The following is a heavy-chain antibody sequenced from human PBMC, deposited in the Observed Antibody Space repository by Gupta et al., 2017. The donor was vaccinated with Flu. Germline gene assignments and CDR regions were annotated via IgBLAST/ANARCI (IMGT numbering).Heavy chain of an antibody. D-gene: IGHD1-26*01. Sequence: SFGATSFSWVRHAPGQGLEWMGRIIPIPDTVNGAQKFQARVAQVADQSATTVYMQLNDLRSEDTAIYYCATSGYSGSFLSYWGQGTLVTVSS. J-gene: IGHJ4*02. V-gene: IGHV1-69*08. CDR2: IIPIPDTV. CDR3: ATSGYSGSFLSY. CDR1: SFGATS.